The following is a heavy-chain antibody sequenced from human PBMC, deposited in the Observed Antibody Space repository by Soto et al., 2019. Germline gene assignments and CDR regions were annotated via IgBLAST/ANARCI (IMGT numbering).Heavy chain of an antibody. D-gene: IGHD2-2*01. CDR1: GYTFTSYD. V-gene: IGHV1-8*01. Sequence: QVQLVQSGAEVKKPGASVKVSCKASGYTFTSYDINWVRQATGQGLEWMGWMNPNSGNTGYAQKFQGRVTMTRNTSISTAYIELSSLRSEDTAVYYCARGLYCSITSCSNYYFDYLGQGTLVTVSS. CDR2: MNPNSGNT. J-gene: IGHJ4*02. CDR3: ARGLYCSITSCSNYYFDY.